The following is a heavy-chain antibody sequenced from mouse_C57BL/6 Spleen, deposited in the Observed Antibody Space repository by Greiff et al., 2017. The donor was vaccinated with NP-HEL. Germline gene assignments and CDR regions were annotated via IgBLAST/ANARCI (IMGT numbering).Heavy chain of an antibody. CDR2: IYPGSGST. V-gene: IGHV1-55*01. J-gene: IGHJ2*01. CDR3: ARRDGYFSYFDY. D-gene: IGHD2-3*01. Sequence: QVQLQQPGAELVKPGASVKMSCKASGYTFTSYWITWVKQRPGQGLEWIGDIYPGSGSTNYNEKFKSKATLTVDTSSSTAYMQLSSLTSEDSAVYYCARRDGYFSYFDYWGQGTTLTVSS. CDR1: GYTFTSYW.